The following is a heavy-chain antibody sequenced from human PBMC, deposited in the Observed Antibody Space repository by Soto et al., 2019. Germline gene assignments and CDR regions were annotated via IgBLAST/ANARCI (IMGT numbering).Heavy chain of an antibody. CDR2: ISSNGGST. CDR1: GFTFSSYA. D-gene: IGHD2-8*01. CDR3: VPDLMEMGKIQH. Sequence: EVQLVESGGGLVQPGGSLRLSCSASGFTFSSYAMHWVRQAPGKGLEYVSAISSNGGSTYYADSVKGRFTISRDNSKNTLYLQLSSLGSEDTAVYYCVPDLMEMGKIQHWGQRTLVTVSS. J-gene: IGHJ1*01. V-gene: IGHV3-64D*06.